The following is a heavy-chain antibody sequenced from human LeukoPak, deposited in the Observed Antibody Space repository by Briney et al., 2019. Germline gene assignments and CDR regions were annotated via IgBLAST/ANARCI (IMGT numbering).Heavy chain of an antibody. CDR3: ARGGRKLGDAFDI. V-gene: IGHV3-74*01. CDR1: GINLSSYW. Sequence: GGSLRLSCEASGINLSSYWMHWVRQTPGMGLVWVSRIKSDGSNTRYEDSVKGRLTVSRDNAKNTLYMQMNSLRGEDTAVYYCARGGRKLGDAFDIWGQGTLVTVS. CDR2: IKSDGSNT. J-gene: IGHJ3*02. D-gene: IGHD7-27*01.